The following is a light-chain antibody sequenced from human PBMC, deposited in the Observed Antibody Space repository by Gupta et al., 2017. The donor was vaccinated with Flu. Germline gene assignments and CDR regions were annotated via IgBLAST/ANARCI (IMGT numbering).Light chain of an antibody. CDR2: AAS. Sequence: ASVGDRVTITCRASQTISSYLTWYQQTPGKAPKLLIYAASSLQGGVPSRFSGSGSGTDFTLTISRLQPEDFATYHCQQTDSTPYTFGQVTKMEIK. V-gene: IGKV1-39*01. J-gene: IGKJ2*01. CDR3: QQTDSTPYT. CDR1: QTISSY.